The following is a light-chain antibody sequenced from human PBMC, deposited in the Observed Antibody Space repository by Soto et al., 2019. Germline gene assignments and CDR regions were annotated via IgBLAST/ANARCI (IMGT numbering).Light chain of an antibody. V-gene: IGKV1-12*01. Sequence: EIQMTQSPSSVSASVGDRVTITCRASQGISTWLAWYQQKAGKAPNLLIYGASNLHSGVPSRFSGSGSGTNFTLTISSLQPEDFATYYCQQASSFPITFGQGTRLEIK. J-gene: IGKJ5*01. CDR3: QQASSFPIT. CDR1: QGISTW. CDR2: GAS.